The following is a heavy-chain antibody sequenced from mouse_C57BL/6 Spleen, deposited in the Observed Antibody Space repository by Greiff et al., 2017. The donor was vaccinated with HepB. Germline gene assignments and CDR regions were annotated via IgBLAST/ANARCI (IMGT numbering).Heavy chain of an antibody. V-gene: IGHV1-52*01. D-gene: IGHD2-4*01. CDR1: GYTFTSYW. CDR2: IDPSDSET. Sequence: QVQLKQPGAELVRPGSSVKLSCKASGYTFTSYWMHWVKQRPIQGLEWIGNIDPSDSETHYNQKFKDKATLTVDKSSRTAYMQLSSLTSEDSAVYYCARLDDYDYDGYYFDYGGQGTTLTVSS. CDR3: ARLDDYDYDGYYFDY. J-gene: IGHJ2*01.